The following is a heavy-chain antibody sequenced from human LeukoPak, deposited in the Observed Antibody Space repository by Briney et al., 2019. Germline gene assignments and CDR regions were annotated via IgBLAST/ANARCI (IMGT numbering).Heavy chain of an antibody. Sequence: PGGSLRLSCAASGFTFSTFAMIWVRQPPGKGLEWVSSIFPSGGGIHYADSVRGRFTISRDNSKSTLSLHMNSLRAEDTAIYYCATYRQVLLPFGSWGQGTLVTVSS. J-gene: IGHJ5*02. CDR1: GFTFSTFA. CDR2: IFPSGGGI. CDR3: ATYRQVLLPFGS. V-gene: IGHV3-23*01. D-gene: IGHD2-8*02.